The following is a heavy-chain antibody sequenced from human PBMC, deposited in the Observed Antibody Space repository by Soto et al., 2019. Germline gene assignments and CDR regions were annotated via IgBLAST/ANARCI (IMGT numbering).Heavy chain of an antibody. D-gene: IGHD3-10*01. V-gene: IGHV1-18*01. CDR2: ISPYKGNT. J-gene: IGHJ4*02. CDR1: GYTFSSIG. Sequence: XAVQDSCRASGYTFSSIGIGLVRQAPGQGLEWMGWISPYKGNTHYAQGLQGRVTMTTDTSTSTAYMELRSLRSDDTAVYYCARDLDASGSYYTDDWGQGTLVTVSS. CDR3: ARDLDASGSYYTDD.